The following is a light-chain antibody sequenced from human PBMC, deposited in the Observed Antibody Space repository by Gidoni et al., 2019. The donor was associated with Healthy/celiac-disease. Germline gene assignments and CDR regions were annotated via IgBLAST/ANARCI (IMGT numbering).Light chain of an antibody. CDR1: QSLCTF. Sequence: ILLTQSPSNLSFSPGARSTLPCRANQSLCTFLVRYQHKPGQAPSLLIYGASTRSTGVPARCSGAGSGTDFTLTIASLEPEAFAIYYCQQRGRWPLTFGGGTRVEI. V-gene: IGKV3-11*01. J-gene: IGKJ4*01. CDR3: QQRGRWPLT. CDR2: GAS.